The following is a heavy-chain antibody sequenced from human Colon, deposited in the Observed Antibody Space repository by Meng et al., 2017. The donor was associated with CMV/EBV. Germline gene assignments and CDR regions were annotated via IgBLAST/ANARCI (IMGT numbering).Heavy chain of an antibody. V-gene: IGHV4-30-4*01. CDR3: ARFYFDSARRNALDI. CDR2: MHYRGTT. D-gene: IGHD3-10*01. Sequence: GYVSSDTFYWTWLRQPPGKGLEWIAYMHYRGTTYYNPSLRSRVTISVESSKNQFSLKLNSVTATDTAVYYCARFYFDSARRNALDIWGPGTLVTVSS. J-gene: IGHJ3*02. CDR1: GYVSSDTFY.